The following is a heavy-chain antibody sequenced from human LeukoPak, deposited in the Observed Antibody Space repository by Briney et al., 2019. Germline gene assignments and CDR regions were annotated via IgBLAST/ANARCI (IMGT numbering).Heavy chain of an antibody. D-gene: IGHD4-17*01. CDR3: TTTSRYGDYGFDY. J-gene: IGHJ4*02. Sequence: GGSLRLSCAASGFTFSDAWMSWVRQAPGKGLEWVGRIKSKTDGGTTDYAAPVKGRFTISRDDSKNTLYLQMNSLKTEDTAVYYCTTTSRYGDYGFDYWGQGTLVTVSS. CDR1: GFTFSDAW. CDR2: IKSKTDGGTT. V-gene: IGHV3-15*01.